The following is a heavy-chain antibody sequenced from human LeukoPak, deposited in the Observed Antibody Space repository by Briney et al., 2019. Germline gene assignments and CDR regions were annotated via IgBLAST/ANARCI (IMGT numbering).Heavy chain of an antibody. Sequence: GGSLRLSCAASGFTFSKYWMHWGRQAPGKGLVWVSRINSDGSNTNYADSVKGRFTVSRDNTKNTLFLQMNNARAEDTAVYYCASTNDYADENYWGQGTLVTVSS. V-gene: IGHV3-74*01. J-gene: IGHJ4*02. CDR2: INSDGSNT. CDR3: ASTNDYADENY. D-gene: IGHD4-17*01. CDR1: GFTFSKYW.